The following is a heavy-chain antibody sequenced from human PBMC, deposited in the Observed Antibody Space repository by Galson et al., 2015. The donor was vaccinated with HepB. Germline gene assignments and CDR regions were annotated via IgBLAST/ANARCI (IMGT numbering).Heavy chain of an antibody. Sequence: SVKVSCKASGGAFSSYAISWVRQAPGQGLEWMGGIIPIFGTANYAQKFQGRVTITADESTSTAYMELSSLRSEDTAVYYCARALQDSSSWYYFDYWGQGTLVTVSS. J-gene: IGHJ4*02. CDR2: IIPIFGTA. D-gene: IGHD6-13*01. CDR1: GGAFSSYA. V-gene: IGHV1-69*13. CDR3: ARALQDSSSWYYFDY.